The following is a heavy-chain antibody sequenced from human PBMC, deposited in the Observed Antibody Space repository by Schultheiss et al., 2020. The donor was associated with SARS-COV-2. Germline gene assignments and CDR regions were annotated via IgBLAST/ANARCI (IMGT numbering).Heavy chain of an antibody. CDR3: ARVTPQHLAVAGIFDY. D-gene: IGHD6-19*01. Sequence: GGSLRLSCAASGFTVSSNYMSWVRQAPGKGLEWVSVIYSGGSTYYADSVKGRFTISRDNSKNTLYLQMNSLRAEDTAVYYCARVTPQHLAVAGIFDYWGQGTLVTVSS. V-gene: IGHV3-66*01. CDR2: IYSGGST. J-gene: IGHJ4*02. CDR1: GFTVSSNY.